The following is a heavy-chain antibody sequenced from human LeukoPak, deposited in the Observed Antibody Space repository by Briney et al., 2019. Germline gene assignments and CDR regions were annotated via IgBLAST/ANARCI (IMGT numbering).Heavy chain of an antibody. CDR3: ARGRGFVGHFDS. D-gene: IGHD2-15*01. CDR2: IIPILGTA. V-gene: IGHV1-69*08. Sequence: GASVKVSCKVSGGAFSSNTISWVRQAPEQGPEWMGRIIPILGTAENAEKFQGRVTITADRSTSTVYMELRSLRSEDTAFYYCARGRGFVGHFDSWGQGTLVTVS. J-gene: IGHJ4*02. CDR1: GGAFSSNT.